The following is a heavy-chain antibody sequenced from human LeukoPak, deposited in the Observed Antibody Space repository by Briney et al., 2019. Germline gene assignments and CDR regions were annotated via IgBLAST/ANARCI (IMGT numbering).Heavy chain of an antibody. D-gene: IGHD3/OR15-3a*01. CDR1: GFRVSDYY. V-gene: IGHV3-66*03. CDR3: ARDRAALQDWVELDP. CDR2: IRDSGEA. Sequence: PGGSLRLSCAVSGFRVSDYYMSWVRQAPGKGLEWVGLIRDSGEAFYADFVRGRFAISRDESENTLYLQMNSLRVEDTAVYFCARDRAALQDWVELDPWGQGTPVIVSS. J-gene: IGHJ5*02.